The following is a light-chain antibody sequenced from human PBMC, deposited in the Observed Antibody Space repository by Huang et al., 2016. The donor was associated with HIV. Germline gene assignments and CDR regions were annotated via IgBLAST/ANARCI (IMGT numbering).Light chain of an antibody. Sequence: EIVLTQSPGTLSLSPGERATLSCMASQSVSSSYLAWYQQKPGQPPRLLIYGASSRATGIPDRFSGSGSGTDFTLTISRLEPEDFAVYYCQQYGASPPTWTFGQGTKVEIK. CDR1: QSVSSSY. CDR3: QQYGASPPTWT. CDR2: GAS. V-gene: IGKV3-20*01. J-gene: IGKJ1*01.